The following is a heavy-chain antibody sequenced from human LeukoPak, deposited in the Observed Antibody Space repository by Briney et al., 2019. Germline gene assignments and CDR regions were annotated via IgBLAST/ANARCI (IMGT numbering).Heavy chain of an antibody. D-gene: IGHD6-13*01. J-gene: IGHJ6*03. CDR2: ISGSGGST. CDR3: AKGSAAAGIEYYYYMDV. CDR1: GFTFSSYA. V-gene: IGHV3-23*01. Sequence: GGSLRLSCAASGFTFSSYAMSWVRQAPGKGLEWVSAISGSGGSTYYADSVKGRFTISRDNSKNTLYLQMNSLRAEDTAVYYCAKGSAAAGIEYYYYMDVWGKGTTVTASS.